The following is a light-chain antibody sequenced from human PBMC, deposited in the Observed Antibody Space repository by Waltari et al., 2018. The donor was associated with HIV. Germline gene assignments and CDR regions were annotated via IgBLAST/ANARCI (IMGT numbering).Light chain of an antibody. J-gene: IGLJ1*01. V-gene: IGLV2-23*02. Sequence: HSALTQPASVSGPPGQSITISCSGTNTDLATYNFVSWYQRLPGQAPKLLIYEVAKRPSWISSRFSRSKFGDTAALTISGLQPEDEALYVGCPSIGTDKPILLVGNGT. CDR3: CPSIGTDKPILL. CDR1: NTDLATYNF. CDR2: EVA.